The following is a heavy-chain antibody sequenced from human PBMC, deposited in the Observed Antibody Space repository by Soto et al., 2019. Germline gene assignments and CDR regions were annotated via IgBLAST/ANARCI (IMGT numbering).Heavy chain of an antibody. Sequence: LGGSLRLSCAASGFTFTYAWMNWFRQAPGKGLEWVGRIKSKTGGGTADYAAPVKGSFTISRDDSKNMMYLQMNSLKTEDTAVYYCTTDPRMISESGGDLNYWGQGTPVTVSS. CDR3: TTDPRMISESGGDLNY. D-gene: IGHD3-22*01. CDR1: GFTFTYAW. CDR2: IKSKTGGGTA. J-gene: IGHJ4*02. V-gene: IGHV3-15*07.